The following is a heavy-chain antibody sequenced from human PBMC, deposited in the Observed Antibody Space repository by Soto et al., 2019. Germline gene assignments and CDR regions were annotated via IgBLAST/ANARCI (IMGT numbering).Heavy chain of an antibody. V-gene: IGHV1-8*01. CDR3: ARTLYGDNVDY. D-gene: IGHD4-17*01. J-gene: IGHJ4*02. Sequence: XSVKVSSNASGYTFTSYEINLMRQSTGQGLEWMGWMNPNSGNTGYAQKFQGRVTMTRNTSISTAYMELRSLRSEDTAVYYCARTLYGDNVDYWGQGTLVTVSS. CDR2: MNPNSGNT. CDR1: GYTFTSYE.